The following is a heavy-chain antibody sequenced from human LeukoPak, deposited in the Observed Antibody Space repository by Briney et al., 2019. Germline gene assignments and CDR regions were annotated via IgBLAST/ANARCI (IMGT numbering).Heavy chain of an antibody. Sequence: GGFLRLSCAASGFTFSRCSMSWVRQAPGKGLEWVAYITQDGSEKYYVDSVKGRFTISRDNAENSLYLQMNSLRAEDTALYYCARGLLEWPDDYWGQGTLVTVSS. V-gene: IGHV3-7*01. CDR1: GFTFSRCS. CDR2: ITQDGSEK. CDR3: ARGLLEWPDDY. D-gene: IGHD3-3*01. J-gene: IGHJ4*02.